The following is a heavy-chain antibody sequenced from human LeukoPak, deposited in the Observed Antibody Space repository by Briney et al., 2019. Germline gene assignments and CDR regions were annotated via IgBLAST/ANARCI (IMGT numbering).Heavy chain of an antibody. J-gene: IGHJ4*02. CDR1: GYTFTSYD. D-gene: IGHD5-18*01. CDR2: MNPNSGNT. CDR3: ARGVDMWIQLSLDY. V-gene: IGHV1-8*01. Sequence: ASVTVSCKASGYTFTSYDINWVRQAPGQGLEGMGWMNPNSGNTGYAQKFQGRVTMTRNTSISTAYMELSSLRSEDTAVYYCARGVDMWIQLSLDYWGQGTLVTVSS.